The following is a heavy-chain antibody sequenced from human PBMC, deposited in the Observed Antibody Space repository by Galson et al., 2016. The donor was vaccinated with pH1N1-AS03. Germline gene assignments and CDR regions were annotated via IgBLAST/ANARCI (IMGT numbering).Heavy chain of an antibody. J-gene: IGHJ4*02. Sequence: SETLSLTCTVSGASISTQYWSWIRQSPGKGLEWIGYLYYGGESKYNHTLKSRVTISGDTSKHQVSLSVSSVTDADTAVSYCARVRLILGNSYFFDYWGQGSLVTVSS. CDR2: LYYGGES. D-gene: IGHD6-25*01. V-gene: IGHV4-59*11. CDR1: GASISTQY. CDR3: ARVRLILGNSYFFDY.